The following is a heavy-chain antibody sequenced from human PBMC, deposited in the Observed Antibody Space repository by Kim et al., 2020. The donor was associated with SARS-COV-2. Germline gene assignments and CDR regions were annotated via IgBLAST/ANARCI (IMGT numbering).Heavy chain of an antibody. V-gene: IGHV3-30*07. Sequence: FTISRDNSKNTLYLQMNSLRAEDTAVYYCARDLSDYLNPRHYYYYYGMDVWGQGTTVTVSS. D-gene: IGHD4-17*01. J-gene: IGHJ6*02. CDR3: ARDLSDYLNPRHYYYYYGMDV.